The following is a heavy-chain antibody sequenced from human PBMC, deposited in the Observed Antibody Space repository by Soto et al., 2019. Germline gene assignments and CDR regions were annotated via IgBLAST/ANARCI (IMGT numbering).Heavy chain of an antibody. CDR3: ARDRRGRYDFWSGYWYYGMDV. CDR1: GGSISSYY. J-gene: IGHJ6*02. D-gene: IGHD3-3*01. CDR2: IYTSGST. Sequence: SETLSLTCTVSGGSISSYYWSWIRQPAGKGLEWIGRIYTSGSTNYNSSLKSRVTMSVDTSKNQFPLKLSSVTAADTAVYYCARDRRGRYDFWSGYWYYGMDVWGQGTTVTVSS. V-gene: IGHV4-4*07.